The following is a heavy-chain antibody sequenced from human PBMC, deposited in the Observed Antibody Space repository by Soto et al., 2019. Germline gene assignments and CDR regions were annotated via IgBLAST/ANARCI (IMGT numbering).Heavy chain of an antibody. CDR3: ARDDSGFSGSHYIDYFNY. J-gene: IGHJ4*01. CDR1: VYTFTSYG. CDR2: ISAYNGNT. D-gene: IGHD1-26*01. Sequence: VSVKVSCKASVYTFTSYGISWVRQAPGQGLEWMGWISAYNGNTNYAQKLQGRVTMTTDTSTSTAYMELSSLTSEDTAVYYCARDDSGFSGSHYIDYFNYWG. V-gene: IGHV1-18*01.